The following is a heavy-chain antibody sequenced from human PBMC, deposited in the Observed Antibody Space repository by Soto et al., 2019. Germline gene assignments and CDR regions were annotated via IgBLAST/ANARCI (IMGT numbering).Heavy chain of an antibody. D-gene: IGHD3-16*02. V-gene: IGHV3-30*18. CDR1: GFTFSSYA. CDR2: ISYDGSDK. Sequence: QVQLVESGGGVVQPGRSLRLSCAASGFTFSSYAMHWVRQAPGKGLEWVAVISYDGSDKYYADSVKGRFTISRDNSKNTLNLQMNSLRADDTAVYYCANALGELSPESSDYWGQGTLITVSS. J-gene: IGHJ4*02. CDR3: ANALGELSPESSDY.